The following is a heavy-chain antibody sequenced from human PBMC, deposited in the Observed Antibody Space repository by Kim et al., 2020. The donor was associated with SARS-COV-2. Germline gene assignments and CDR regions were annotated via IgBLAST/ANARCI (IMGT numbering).Heavy chain of an antibody. V-gene: IGHV3-53*01. D-gene: IGHD4-4*01. CDR1: GFTVSSNY. CDR2: IYSGGST. CDR3: ARGPHSGDYSNYYYYGMDI. Sequence: GGSLRLSCAASGFTVSSNYMSWVRQAPGKGLEWVSLIYSGGSTYYADSVKGRFTISGDNSKNTLYLQMNSLRAEDTAVYYCARGPHSGDYSNYYYYGMDIWGQGTTVTVSS. J-gene: IGHJ6*02.